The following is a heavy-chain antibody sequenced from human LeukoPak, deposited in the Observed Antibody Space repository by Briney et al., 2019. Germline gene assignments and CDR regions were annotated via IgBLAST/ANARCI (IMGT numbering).Heavy chain of an antibody. V-gene: IGHV4-61*02. Sequence: ASETLSLTCTVSGDSISSGDYYWSWIRQPAGKGLEWIGRISSSGSTNYNPSLKSRVTISVDTSKNQFSLKLSSVTAADTAVYYCARGADFWSTYDAFDIWGQGTMVTVSS. J-gene: IGHJ3*02. CDR2: ISSSGST. CDR1: GDSISSGDYY. D-gene: IGHD3-3*01. CDR3: ARGADFWSTYDAFDI.